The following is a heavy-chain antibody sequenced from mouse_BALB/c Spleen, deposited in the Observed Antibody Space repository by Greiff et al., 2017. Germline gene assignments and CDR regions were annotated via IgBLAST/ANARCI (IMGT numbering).Heavy chain of an antibody. J-gene: IGHJ2*01. V-gene: IGHV1-7*01. CDR3: ERGSGNYFDY. CDR1: GYTFTSYW. Sequence: VQLQQSGAELAKPGASVKMSCKASGYTFTSYWMHWVKQRPGQGLEWIGYINPSTGYTEYNQKFKDKATLTADKSSSTAYMQLSSLTSEDSAVYYCERGSGNYFDYWGQGTTLTVSS. CDR2: INPSTGYT.